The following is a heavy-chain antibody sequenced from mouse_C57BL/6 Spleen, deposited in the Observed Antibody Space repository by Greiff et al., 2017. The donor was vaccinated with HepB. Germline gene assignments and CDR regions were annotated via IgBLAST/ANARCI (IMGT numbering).Heavy chain of an antibody. Sequence: EVMLVESGGGLVKPGGSLKLSCAASGFTFSSYAMSWVRQTPEKRLEWVATISDGGSYTYYPDNVKGRFTISRDNAKNNLYLQMSHLKSEDTAMYYSARDQENTHRGWFAYWGQGTLVTVSA. V-gene: IGHV5-4*01. D-gene: IGHD5-2*01. J-gene: IGHJ3*01. CDR2: ISDGGSYT. CDR3: ARDQENTHRGWFAY. CDR1: GFTFSSYA.